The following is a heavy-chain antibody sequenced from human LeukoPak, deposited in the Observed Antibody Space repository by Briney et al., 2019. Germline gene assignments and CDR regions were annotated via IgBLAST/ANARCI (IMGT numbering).Heavy chain of an antibody. V-gene: IGHV3-7*03. Sequence: PGGSLRLSCAASGFALSSHWMTWVRQVPGRGAEWVANVNRDGSETYYLDSVKGRFTISKDNAKNSLYLQMNSLRAEDTVLYHCARNNGMDVWGQGTTVIVSS. CDR3: ARNNGMDV. CDR2: VNRDGSET. J-gene: IGHJ6*02. CDR1: GFALSSHW.